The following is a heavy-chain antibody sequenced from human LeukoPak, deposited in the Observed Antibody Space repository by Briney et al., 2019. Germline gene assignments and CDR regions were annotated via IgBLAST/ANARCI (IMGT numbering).Heavy chain of an antibody. Sequence: GGSLKLSCASSGFTFRSFGMHWVRQAPGKGLEWVAFISYDEINQYYADSVKGRFTISRDNAKTSLYLQMNSLRAEDTAVYYCARHLSGVTGYTYGRGIDYWGQGSLVTVSS. V-gene: IGHV3-33*08. CDR2: ISYDEINQ. D-gene: IGHD5-18*01. CDR1: GFTFRSFG. J-gene: IGHJ4*02. CDR3: ARHLSGVTGYTYGRGIDY.